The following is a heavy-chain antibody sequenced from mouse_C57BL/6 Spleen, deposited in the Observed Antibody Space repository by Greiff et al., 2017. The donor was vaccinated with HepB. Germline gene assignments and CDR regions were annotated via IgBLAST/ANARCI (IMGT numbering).Heavy chain of an antibody. D-gene: IGHD1-1*01. CDR1: GYTFTSYW. CDR2: IDPSDSET. CDR3: ARQIPYGSSSWYFDV. Sequence: VQLQQPGAELVRPGSSVKLSCKASGYTFTSYWMHWVKQRPIQGLEWIGNIDPSDSETHYNQKFKDKATLTVDKSSSTAYMQLSSLTSEDSAVYYCARQIPYGSSSWYFDVWGTGTTVTVSS. V-gene: IGHV1-52*01. J-gene: IGHJ1*03.